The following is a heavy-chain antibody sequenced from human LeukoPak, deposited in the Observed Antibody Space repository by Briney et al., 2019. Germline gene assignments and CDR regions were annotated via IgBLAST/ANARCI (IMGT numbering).Heavy chain of an antibody. CDR2: ISYDGSNK. V-gene: IGHV3-30-3*01. D-gene: IGHD3-16*01. J-gene: IGHJ4*02. CDR3: ARDLGGEVLFWLFDY. CDR1: GFTFSSYA. Sequence: PGGSLRLSCAASGFTFSSYAMHWVRQAPGKGLEWVAVISYDGSNKYYADSVKGRFTISRDNSKNTLYLQMNSLRAEDTAVYYCARDLGGEVLFWLFDYWGQGTLVTVSS.